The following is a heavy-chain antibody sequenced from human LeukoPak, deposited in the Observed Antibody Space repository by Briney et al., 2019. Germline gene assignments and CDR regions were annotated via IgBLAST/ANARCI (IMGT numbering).Heavy chain of an antibody. CDR2: IKQDGSEK. Sequence: PGGSLRLSCAASGFTFSRYWMSWVRQAPGQGREGVANIKQDGSEKYYVDSVKGRFTISRDNAKNSLYLQMNTLRVEATAVYYCTSPLGADISTGYYGWGQGTLVTVSS. D-gene: IGHD3-9*01. CDR1: GFTFSRYW. V-gene: IGHV3-7*01. J-gene: IGHJ4*02. CDR3: TSPLGADISTGYYG.